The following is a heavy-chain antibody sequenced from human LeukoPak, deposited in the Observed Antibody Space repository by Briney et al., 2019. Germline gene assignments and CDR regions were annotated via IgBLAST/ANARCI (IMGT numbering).Heavy chain of an antibody. CDR2: KYYSGST. V-gene: IGHV4-61*01. CDR1: GVSINTCCYY. D-gene: IGHD5-18*01. Sequence: SETLSLTCDVSGVSINTCCYYWTWIRQPPGKGLEWIGYKYYSGSTRYNSSLRSRLTISLDSSKNQFSLRLTSVTAADTAVYYCARGRSYGFDFGSWGPGTLVIVSS. CDR3: ARGRSYGFDFGS. J-gene: IGHJ4*02.